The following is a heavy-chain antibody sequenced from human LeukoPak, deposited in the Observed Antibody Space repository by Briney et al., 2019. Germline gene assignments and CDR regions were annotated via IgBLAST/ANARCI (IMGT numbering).Heavy chain of an antibody. CDR3: AKVTQWLVEGWSYFDY. J-gene: IGHJ4*02. D-gene: IGHD6-19*01. V-gene: IGHV3-9*01. CDR2: ISWNSGSI. Sequence: PGGSLRLSCSASGFTFDDYAMHWVRQAPGKGLEWVSGISWNSGSIGYADSVKGRFTISRDNAKNSLYLQMNSLRAEDTALYYCAKVTQWLVEGWSYFDYWGQGTLVTVSS. CDR1: GFTFDDYA.